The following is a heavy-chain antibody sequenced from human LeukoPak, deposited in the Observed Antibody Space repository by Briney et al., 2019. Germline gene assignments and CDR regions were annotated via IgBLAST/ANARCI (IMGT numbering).Heavy chain of an antibody. CDR3: ARDLYGDYFDY. V-gene: IGHV1-3*01. J-gene: IGHJ4*02. CDR1: GYTFSRYG. CDR2: INAGNENT. D-gene: IGHD3-16*01. Sequence: ASVKVSCKASGYTFSRYGMHWVHQAPGQRLEWMGWINAGNENTKYSQKFQGRVSITRDTSASTAYMELSSLTSEDTAVYYCARDLYGDYFDYWGQGTLVTVSS.